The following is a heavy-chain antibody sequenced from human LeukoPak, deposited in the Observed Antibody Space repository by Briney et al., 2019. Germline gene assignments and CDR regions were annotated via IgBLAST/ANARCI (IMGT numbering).Heavy chain of an antibody. J-gene: IGHJ4*02. Sequence: SETLSLTCAVYGASYNAYYWSWIRQPPGKGLEWIGDIDHRGTATYNPSLKSRLTISADASKNQFSLKLNSVTDTDTAVYYCAVGITILGVAASFDSWGQGNLVIVSS. V-gene: IGHV4-34*01. CDR3: AVGITILGVAASFDS. D-gene: IGHD3-3*01. CDR1: GASYNAYY. CDR2: IDHRGTA.